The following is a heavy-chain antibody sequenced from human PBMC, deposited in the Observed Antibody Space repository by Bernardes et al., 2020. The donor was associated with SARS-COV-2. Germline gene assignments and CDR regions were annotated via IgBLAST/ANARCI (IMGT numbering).Heavy chain of an antibody. D-gene: IGHD2-21*01. CDR2: IRPKSGAT. CDR3: ARTFYYDRGGDSVFDQ. J-gene: IGHJ4*02. CDR1: GYTFSDYY. Sequence: VQAPRKASGYTFSDYYIHWLRQAPGQGFEWMGWIRPKSGATNYAQKFQGRVTMTRDTAISTEYMQLSRLTSDDTAVYYCARTFYYDRGGDSVFDQWGQGTLVSVAS. V-gene: IGHV1-2*02.